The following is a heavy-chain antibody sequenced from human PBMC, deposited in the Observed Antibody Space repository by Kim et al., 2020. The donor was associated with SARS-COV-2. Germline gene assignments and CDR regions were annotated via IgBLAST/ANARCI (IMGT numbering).Heavy chain of an antibody. D-gene: IGHD5-12*01. J-gene: IGHJ4*02. V-gene: IGHV5-10-1*01. Sequence: PSFQPNFTITADKSISTAYLQWSSLKASDTAMYYCARPLDGYNSGFDYWGQGTLVTVSS. CDR3: ARPLDGYNSGFDY.